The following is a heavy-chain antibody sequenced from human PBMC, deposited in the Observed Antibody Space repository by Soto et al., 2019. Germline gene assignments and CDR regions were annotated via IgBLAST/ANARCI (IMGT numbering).Heavy chain of an antibody. CDR2: INPSGGST. J-gene: IGHJ4*02. CDR1: VETFTSYY. D-gene: IGHD4-17*01. CDR3: ARGGTTVTTPLNY. Sequence: CKACVETFTSYYIDWSRQAPGQGLEWMGIINPSGGSTSYAQKFQGRVTMTRDTSTSTVYMELSSLRSEDTAVYYCARGGTTVTTPLNYWGQGTLVTVSS. V-gene: IGHV1-46*03.